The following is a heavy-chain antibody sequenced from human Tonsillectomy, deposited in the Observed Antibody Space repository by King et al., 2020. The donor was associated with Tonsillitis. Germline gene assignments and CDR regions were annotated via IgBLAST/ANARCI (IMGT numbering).Heavy chain of an antibody. J-gene: IGHJ5*02. V-gene: IGHV3-30-3*01. CDR1: GLTFSTYA. CDR2: ISYDGSNK. D-gene: IGHD3-22*01. CDR3: AREVLYYYDSSGYYSDWFDP. Sequence: VQLVESGGGVVQPGRSLRLSCAASGLTFSTYAMHWVRQAPGKGLEWVAVISYDGSNKYYADSVKGRFTISRDNSKNTLYLQMNSLRAEDTAVYYCAREVLYYYDSSGYYSDWFDPWGQGTLVTVSS.